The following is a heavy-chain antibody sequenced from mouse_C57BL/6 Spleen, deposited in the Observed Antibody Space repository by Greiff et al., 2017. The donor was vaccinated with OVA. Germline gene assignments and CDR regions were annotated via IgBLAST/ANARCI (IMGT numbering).Heavy chain of an antibody. CDR3: ARTGGTTDY. J-gene: IGHJ2*01. CDR1: GYTFTSYW. CDR2: IYPGSGST. V-gene: IGHV1-55*01. D-gene: IGHD2-14*01. Sequence: QVQLQQPGAELVKPGASVKMSCKASGYTFTSYWITWVKQRPGQGLEWIGDIYPGSGSTNYNGKFKGKATLTADKSSSTAYMQLSSLTSEDSAVYFCARTGGTTDYWGQGTTLTVSS.